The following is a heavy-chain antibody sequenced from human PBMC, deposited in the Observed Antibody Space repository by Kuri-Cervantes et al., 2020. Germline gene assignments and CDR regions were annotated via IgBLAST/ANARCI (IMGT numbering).Heavy chain of an antibody. CDR1: GYTFTSYD. CDR2: MNPNSGNT. V-gene: IGHV1-8*01. D-gene: IGHD3-10*01. Sequence: GGSLRLSCKASGYTFTSYDINWVRQATGQGLEWMGWMNPNSGNTGYAQKFQGRVTMTRNTSISTAYMELSSLRSEDTAVYYCARDRGLLLLWFGESGNYYGMDVWGQGTTVTVSS. CDR3: ARDRGLLLLWFGESGNYYGMDV. J-gene: IGHJ6*02.